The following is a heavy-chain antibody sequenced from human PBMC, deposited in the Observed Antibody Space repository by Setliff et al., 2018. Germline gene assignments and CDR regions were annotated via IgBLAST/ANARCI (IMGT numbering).Heavy chain of an antibody. CDR3: ARDAYYHDNSAYYYFDY. J-gene: IGHJ4*02. Sequence: EASVKVSCKASGYTFASYYLHWVRQAPGQDLEWMGFIIPSGGATSYAQKFQGRVTMTRDTSTNTLYMELSSLRSEDAAVYYCARDAYYHDNSAYYYFDYWGQGTLVTVSS. D-gene: IGHD3-22*01. CDR2: IIPSGGAT. V-gene: IGHV1-46*01. CDR1: GYTFASYY.